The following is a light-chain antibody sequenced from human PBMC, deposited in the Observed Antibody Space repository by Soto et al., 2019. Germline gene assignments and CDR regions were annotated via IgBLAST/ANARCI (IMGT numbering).Light chain of an antibody. CDR2: GNS. CDR3: PSYDSGLRGVV. V-gene: IGLV1-40*01. CDR1: SSNIGAGYD. Sequence: SVLTQPPSVSGAPGQRVTISCTGSSSNIGAGYDVHWYQQLPGTAPKLLIYGNSNRPSGVPDRFSGSKSGTSASLAITGVQAEDEADYYCPSYDSGLRGVVFGGGTKVTVL. J-gene: IGLJ2*01.